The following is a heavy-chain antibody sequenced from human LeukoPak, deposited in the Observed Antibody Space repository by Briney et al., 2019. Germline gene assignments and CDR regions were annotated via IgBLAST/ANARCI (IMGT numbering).Heavy chain of an antibody. Sequence: AVKVSCKASGFTFTSSAVQWVRQARGQRLEWIGWIVVGSGNTNYAQKFQERVTITRDMSTSTAYMELSSLRSEDTAVYYCAAVVPVTMVQGVIRFDFDYWGQGTLVTVSS. CDR3: AAVVPVTMVQGVIRFDFDY. CDR1: GFTFTSSA. CDR2: IVVGSGNT. V-gene: IGHV1-58*01. J-gene: IGHJ4*02. D-gene: IGHD3-10*01.